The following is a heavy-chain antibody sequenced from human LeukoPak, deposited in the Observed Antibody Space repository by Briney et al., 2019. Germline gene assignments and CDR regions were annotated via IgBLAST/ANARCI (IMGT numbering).Heavy chain of an antibody. D-gene: IGHD1-26*01. CDR2: ISSSGSTI. Sequence: GGSLRLSCAASRFTFSNYGVNWIRQAPGKGLEWVSYISSSGSTIYYADSVKGRFTISRDNAKNSLYLQMNSPRTEDTAVYYCARENSGSYAPDYWGQGTLVTVSS. J-gene: IGHJ4*02. CDR1: RFTFSNYG. V-gene: IGHV3-11*01. CDR3: ARENSGSYAPDY.